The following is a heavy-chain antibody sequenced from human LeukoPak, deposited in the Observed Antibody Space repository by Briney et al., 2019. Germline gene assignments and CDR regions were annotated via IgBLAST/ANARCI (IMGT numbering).Heavy chain of an antibody. V-gene: IGHV1-24*01. D-gene: IGHD6-19*01. CDR1: GYTLTELS. Sequence: ASVKVSCKVSGYTLTELSMHWVRQAPGKGVEWMGGFDPEDGETIYAQKFQGRVTMTEDTSTDTAYMELSSLRSEDTAVYYCASRERWLTGAFDIWGQGTMVTVSS. CDR3: ASRERWLTGAFDI. CDR2: FDPEDGET. J-gene: IGHJ3*02.